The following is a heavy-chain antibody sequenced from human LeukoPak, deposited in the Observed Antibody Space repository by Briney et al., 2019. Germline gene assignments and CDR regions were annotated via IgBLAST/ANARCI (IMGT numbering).Heavy chain of an antibody. CDR2: INHSGST. Sequence: SETLSLTCAVYGVSFSGYYWSWIRQPPGKGLEWIGEINHSGSTNYNPSLKSRVTISVDTSKNQFSLKLSSVTAADTAVYYCARRGSGNYYYYGMDVWGQETTVTVSS. CDR1: GVSFSGYY. CDR3: ARRGSGNYYYYGMDV. D-gene: IGHD2-15*01. J-gene: IGHJ6*02. V-gene: IGHV4-34*01.